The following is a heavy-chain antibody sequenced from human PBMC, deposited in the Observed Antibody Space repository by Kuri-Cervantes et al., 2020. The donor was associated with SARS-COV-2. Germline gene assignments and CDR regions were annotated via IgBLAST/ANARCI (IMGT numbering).Heavy chain of an antibody. D-gene: IGHD3-3*01. CDR3: AREDYDFWSGYPDY. J-gene: IGHJ4*02. Sequence: ASVKVSCKASGYTFTGYYIHWVRQAPGQGLEWMGWINPNSGGTNYVQKFQGRVTMTRDTSISTAYMELSRLRSDDTAVYYCAREDYDFWSGYPDYWGQGTLVTVSS. CDR1: GYTFTGYY. CDR2: INPNSGGT. V-gene: IGHV1-2*02.